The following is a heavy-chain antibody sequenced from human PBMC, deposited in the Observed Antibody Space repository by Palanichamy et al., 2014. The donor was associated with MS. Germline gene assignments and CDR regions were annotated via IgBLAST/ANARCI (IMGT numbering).Heavy chain of an antibody. V-gene: IGHV4-39*07. CDR2: IYYSGST. J-gene: IGHJ5*02. CDR1: GDSISSISYY. CDR3: ARRGGTAYAFNWFDP. D-gene: IGHD1-7*01. Sequence: QLQLQESGPGLVKPSETLSLTCTVSGDSISSISYYWGWIRQPPGKGLEWIGNIYYSGSTYCNPSLESRVTLSVDMSKNQFSLKLSSVTAADTAVYYCARRGGTAYAFNWFDPWGQGTLVTVSS.